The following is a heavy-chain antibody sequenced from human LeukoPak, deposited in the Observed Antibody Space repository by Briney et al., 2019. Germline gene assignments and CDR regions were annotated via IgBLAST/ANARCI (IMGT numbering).Heavy chain of an antibody. V-gene: IGHV3-9*01. Sequence: SGGSLRLSCAASGFTFDDYAMHWVRQAPGKGLEWVSGISWNSGSIGYADSVKGRFTISRDNAKNSLYLQMNSLRAEDTAVYHCARYDFILISYFDLWGRGALVTASS. J-gene: IGHJ2*01. CDR1: GFTFDDYA. D-gene: IGHD3-3*01. CDR3: ARYDFILISYFDL. CDR2: ISWNSGSI.